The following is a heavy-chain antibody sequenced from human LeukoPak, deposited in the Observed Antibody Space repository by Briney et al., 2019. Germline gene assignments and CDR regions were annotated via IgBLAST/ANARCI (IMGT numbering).Heavy chain of an antibody. V-gene: IGHV1-18*01. J-gene: IGHJ4*02. Sequence: GASVKVSCKASGYIFSSYGITWVRQAPGQGLEWMGWISVYNGNTKSAQNLQGRAIMTTDTSTNTAYMELTSLRSDDTAVYYCARIAADGSGTNHYWGQGTLVTVSS. D-gene: IGHD3-10*01. CDR2: ISVYNGNT. CDR1: GYIFSSYG. CDR3: ARIAADGSGTNHY.